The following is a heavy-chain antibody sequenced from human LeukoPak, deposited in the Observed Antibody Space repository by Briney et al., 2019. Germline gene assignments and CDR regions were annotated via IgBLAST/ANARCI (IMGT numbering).Heavy chain of an antibody. V-gene: IGHV3-30-3*01. D-gene: IGHD5-18*01. CDR3: ARGPIQLWIYYFDY. J-gene: IGHJ4*02. CDR2: ISYDGSNK. Sequence: GGSLRLSCAASGFTFSSYAMSWVRQAPGKGLEWVAVISYDGSNKYYADSVKGRFTISRDNSKNTLYLQMNSLRAEDTAVYYCARGPIQLWIYYFDYWGQGTLVTVSS. CDR1: GFTFSSYA.